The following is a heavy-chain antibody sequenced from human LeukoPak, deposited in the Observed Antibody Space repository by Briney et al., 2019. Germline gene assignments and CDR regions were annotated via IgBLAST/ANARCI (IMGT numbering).Heavy chain of an antibody. CDR2: ISWDGGST. CDR3: AKPYGSGSYYNDYYYYGMDV. Sequence: PGGSLRLSCAASGFTFDDYTMHWVRQAPGKGLEWVSLISWDGGSTYYADSVKGRFTITRDSSKNSLYLQMNSLRTEDTALYYCAKPYGSGSYYNDYYYYGMDVWGQGTTVTVSS. CDR1: GFTFDDYT. D-gene: IGHD3-10*01. V-gene: IGHV3-43*01. J-gene: IGHJ6*02.